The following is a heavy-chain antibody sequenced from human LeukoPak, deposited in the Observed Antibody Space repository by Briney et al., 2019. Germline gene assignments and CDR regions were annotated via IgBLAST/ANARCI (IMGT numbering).Heavy chain of an antibody. CDR1: GFTFSSYA. Sequence: PGGSLRLSCAASGFTFSSYAMHWVRQAPGKGLEYVSAISSNGGSTYYANSVKGRFTISRDNPKNTLYLQMGSLRAEDMAVYYCARVGDYSSSWYYFDYGGQGTLVTVSS. CDR2: ISSNGGST. CDR3: ARVGDYSSSWYYFDY. J-gene: IGHJ4*02. D-gene: IGHD6-13*01. V-gene: IGHV3-64*01.